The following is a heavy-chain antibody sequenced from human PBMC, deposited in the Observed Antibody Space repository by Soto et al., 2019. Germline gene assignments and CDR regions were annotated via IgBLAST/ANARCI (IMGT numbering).Heavy chain of an antibody. D-gene: IGHD2-2*01. CDR2: IYSGGST. CDR1: GFTVSSNY. V-gene: IGHV3-66*01. J-gene: IGHJ6*02. Sequence: PGGSLRLSCAASGFTVSSNYMSWVRQAPGKGLEWVSVIYSGGSTYYADSVKGRFTISRDNSKNTLYLQMNSLRAEDTAVYYCARDPGCISTSCYGRYYYYGMDVWGQGTTVTVSS. CDR3: ARDPGCISTSCYGRYYYYGMDV.